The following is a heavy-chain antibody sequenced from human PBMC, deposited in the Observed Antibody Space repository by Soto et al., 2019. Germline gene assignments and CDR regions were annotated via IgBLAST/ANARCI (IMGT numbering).Heavy chain of an antibody. CDR2: IHYSGKT. CDR3: ARHVAAHSSGYPKYYFEY. D-gene: IGHD3-22*01. V-gene: IGHV4-59*08. CDR1: GDSISTYH. Sequence: SETLSLTCSVSGDSISTYHWSWIRQPPGKGLEWIGYIHYSGKTDYNSSLKSRVTISVDTSKNQFSLNLSSVTAADSAVYYCARHVAAHSSGYPKYYFEYWGQAALVTVSS. J-gene: IGHJ4*02.